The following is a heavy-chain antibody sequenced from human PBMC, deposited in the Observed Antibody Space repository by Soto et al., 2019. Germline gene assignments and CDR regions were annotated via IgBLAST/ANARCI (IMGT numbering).Heavy chain of an antibody. Sequence: HPGGSLRLSCAASGFTFSSYAMSWVRQAPGKGLEWVSAISGSGGSTYYADSVKGRFTISRDNSKNTLYLQMNSLRAEDTAVYYCAKGTDSSSPTRRGGLGPPRPYYGMDVWGQGTTVTVSS. J-gene: IGHJ6*02. CDR1: GFTFSSYA. CDR3: AKGTDSSSPTRRGGLGPPRPYYGMDV. CDR2: ISGSGGST. D-gene: IGHD6-6*01. V-gene: IGHV3-23*01.